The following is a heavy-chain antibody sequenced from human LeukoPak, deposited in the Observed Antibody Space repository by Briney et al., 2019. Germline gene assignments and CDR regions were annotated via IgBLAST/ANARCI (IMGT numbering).Heavy chain of an antibody. CDR3: ARARHYYDILTGYI. V-gene: IGHV4-34*01. J-gene: IGHJ3*02. CDR2: INHSGST. Sequence: ETLSLTCAVYGGSFSGYYWSWIRQPPGKGLEWIGEINHSGSTNYNPSLKSRVTISVDTSKNQFSLKLSSVTAADTAVYYCARARHYYDILTGYIWGQGTMVTVSS. D-gene: IGHD3-9*01. CDR1: GGSFSGYY.